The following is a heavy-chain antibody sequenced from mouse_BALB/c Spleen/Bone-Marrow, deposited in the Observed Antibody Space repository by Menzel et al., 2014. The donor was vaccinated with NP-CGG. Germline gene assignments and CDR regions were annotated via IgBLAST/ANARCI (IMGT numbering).Heavy chain of an antibody. CDR3: ARGGYYGTSVLPY. D-gene: IGHD1-1*01. CDR2: ILPGSGTT. Sequence: VQLQESGAELMKPGASVKISCKATGYTFSSYWIEWVKQRPGHGLEWIGEILPGSGTTNYIEKFKGKATFTADTSSNTAYMQLSSLTSEDSAVYYCARGGYYGTSVLPYWGQGTLVTVSA. V-gene: IGHV1-9*01. J-gene: IGHJ3*01. CDR1: GYTFSSYW.